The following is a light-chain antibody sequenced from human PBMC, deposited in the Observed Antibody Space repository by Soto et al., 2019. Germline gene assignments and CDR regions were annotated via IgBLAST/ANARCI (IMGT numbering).Light chain of an antibody. V-gene: IGKV1-5*01. CDR3: QQYDSSLGT. CDR2: DAY. J-gene: IGKJ1*01. Sequence: DIQMTQSPSILSASVGDRVTISCRASQTINSWLAWYQQKPGKAPRLLIYDAYSLESGVPSRFSGSGYGTEFTLTITGLQPDAFATYYCQQYDSSLGTFGQGTKVEVK. CDR1: QTINSW.